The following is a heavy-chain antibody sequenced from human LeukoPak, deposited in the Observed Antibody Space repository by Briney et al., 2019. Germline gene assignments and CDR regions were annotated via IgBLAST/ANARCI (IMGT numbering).Heavy chain of an antibody. V-gene: IGHV4-39*01. CDR3: ARRDNWGYFDY. Sequence: PSETLSLTCTVSGGSISSSSYYRGWIRQPPGKGLEWIGSIYYSGSTYYNPSLKSRVTISVDTSKNQFSLKLSSVTAADTAVYYCARRDNWGYFDYWGQGTLVTVSS. J-gene: IGHJ4*02. CDR2: IYYSGST. D-gene: IGHD7-27*01. CDR1: GGSISSSSYY.